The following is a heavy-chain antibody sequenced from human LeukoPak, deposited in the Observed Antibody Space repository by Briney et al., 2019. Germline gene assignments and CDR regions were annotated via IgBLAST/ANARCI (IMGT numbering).Heavy chain of an antibody. V-gene: IGHV3-21*01. CDR2: ISSSSSYI. Sequence: GGSLRLSCAASGFTFSSYSMNWVRQAPGKGLEWVSSISSSSSYIYYADSVKGRFTISRDNAKNSLYLQINSLRAEDTAVYYCAELGITMIGGVWGKGTTVTISS. J-gene: IGHJ6*04. D-gene: IGHD3-10*02. CDR3: AELGITMIGGV. CDR1: GFTFSSYS.